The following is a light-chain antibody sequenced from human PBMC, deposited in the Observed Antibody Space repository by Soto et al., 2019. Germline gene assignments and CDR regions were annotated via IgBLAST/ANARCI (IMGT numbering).Light chain of an antibody. CDR3: YQYGSLPAT. V-gene: IGKV3-15*01. CDR2: GAS. Sequence: RVMSQSPATLAVAPGVSLAVPCRASQSVSSNLAWYQQKPGQAPRLLIYGASTRATAIPARFIGSGSGTAFSLIVMRLQPEDCAVYHCYQYGSLPATCAQGTKVDIK. CDR1: QSVSSN. J-gene: IGKJ1*01.